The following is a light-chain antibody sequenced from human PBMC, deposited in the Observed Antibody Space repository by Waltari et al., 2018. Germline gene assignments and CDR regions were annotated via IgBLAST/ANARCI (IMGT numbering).Light chain of an antibody. CDR2: DVI. CDR3: CSYAGSSTPVV. CDR1: SSDVGDYNY. V-gene: IGLV2-23*02. Sequence: QSALTQPASVSGSPGQSITISCTGTSSDVGDYNYVPWYQQHPGKAPKIILYDVIKRPSGVSNRFSGSKSGNTASLTISGLQAEDEADYYCCSYAGSSTPVVSGGGTKLTVL. J-gene: IGLJ2*01.